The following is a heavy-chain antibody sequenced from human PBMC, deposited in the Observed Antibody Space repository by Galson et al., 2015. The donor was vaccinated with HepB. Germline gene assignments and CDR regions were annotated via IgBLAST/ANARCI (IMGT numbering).Heavy chain of an antibody. V-gene: IGHV1-2*04. CDR3: ARGELGLGLGPTGTTTETIFDY. D-gene: IGHD1-1*01. CDR2: INPNSGGT. CDR1: GYTFTGYY. J-gene: IGHJ4*02. Sequence: SVTVSCKASGYTFTGYYMHWVRQAPGQGLEWMGWINPNSGGTNYAQKFQGWVTMTRDTSISTAYMELSRLRSDDTAVYYCARGELGLGLGPTGTTTETIFDYWGQGTLVTVSS.